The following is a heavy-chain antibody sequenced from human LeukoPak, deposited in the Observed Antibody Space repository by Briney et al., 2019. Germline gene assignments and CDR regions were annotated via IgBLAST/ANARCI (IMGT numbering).Heavy chain of an antibody. CDR1: GFTFSSYV. Sequence: GGSLRLSCAVSGFTFSSYVMSWVRQAPGKGLEWVSAISGSGGRTYYADSVKGRFTISRDNSKNTLYLQMNSLRAEDTAVYYCNRELAYYDSSGYYYPAFDIWGQGTMVTVSS. CDR3: NRELAYYDSSGYYYPAFDI. J-gene: IGHJ3*02. V-gene: IGHV3-23*01. D-gene: IGHD3-22*01. CDR2: ISGSGGRT.